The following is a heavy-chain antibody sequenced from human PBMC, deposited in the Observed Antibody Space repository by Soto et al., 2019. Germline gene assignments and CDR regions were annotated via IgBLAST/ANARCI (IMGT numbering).Heavy chain of an antibody. D-gene: IGHD6-6*01. CDR2: INHSGST. V-gene: IGHV4-34*01. J-gene: IGHJ4*02. CDR1: GGSFSGYY. Sequence: PSETLSLTCAVYGGSFSGYYWSWIRQPPGKGLEWIGEINHSGSTNYNPPLKSRVTISVDTSKNQFSLKLSSVTAADTAVYYCARAARKMRYFDYWGQGTLVTVSS. CDR3: ARAARKMRYFDY.